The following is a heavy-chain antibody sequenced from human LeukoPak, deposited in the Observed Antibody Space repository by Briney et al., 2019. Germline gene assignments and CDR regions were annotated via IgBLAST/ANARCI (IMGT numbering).Heavy chain of an antibody. J-gene: IGHJ6*03. CDR3: ARGFVRTTVYMDV. Sequence: PVASVKVSCKASGYMFTSYDINWVRQTTGQGPEWMGWMNPSSGNTGYVRKFQGRVTMTRSTSIGTAYMELSGLTSDDTGVYYCARGFVRTTVYMDVWGKGTTVTISS. CDR2: MNPSSGNT. V-gene: IGHV1-8*01. D-gene: IGHD3-10*02. CDR1: GYMFTSYD.